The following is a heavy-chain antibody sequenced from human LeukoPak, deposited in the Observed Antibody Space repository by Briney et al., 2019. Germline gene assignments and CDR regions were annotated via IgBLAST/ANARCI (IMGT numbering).Heavy chain of an antibody. CDR2: INPSGGST. CDR3: ARLLPAAHFDY. Sequence: ASVKVSCKASGYTFTSYYMHWVRQAPGQGLEWMGIINPSGGSTSYTQKFQGRVTMTRDMSTSTVYMELSRLRSDDTAVYYCARLLPAAHFDYWGQGTLVTVSS. D-gene: IGHD2-2*01. CDR1: GYTFTSYY. V-gene: IGHV1-46*01. J-gene: IGHJ4*02.